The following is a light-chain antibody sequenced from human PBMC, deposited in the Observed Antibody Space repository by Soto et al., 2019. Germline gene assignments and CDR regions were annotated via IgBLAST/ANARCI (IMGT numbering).Light chain of an antibody. CDR1: QSVSSSY. CDR2: GAS. CDR3: QQYGRT. Sequence: EVVLTRSPGTLSLSPGERATLSCRASQSVSSSYLAWYQQKPGQAPRLPIYGASSRATGIPDRFSGSGSGTDFTLTISRLEPEDFAVYYCQQYGRTFGQGTKVDIK. V-gene: IGKV3-20*01. J-gene: IGKJ1*01.